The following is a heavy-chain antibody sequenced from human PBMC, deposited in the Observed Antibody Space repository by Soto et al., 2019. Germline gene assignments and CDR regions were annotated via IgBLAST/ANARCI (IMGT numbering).Heavy chain of an antibody. D-gene: IGHD3-3*01. CDR1: GFSLSNARMG. Sequence: QVTLKESGPVLVKPTETLTLTCTVSGFSLSNARMGVSWIRQPPGKALEWLAHIFSNDAKSYSTSLKSRLTISKDTSKSQVVLTMTNMDPVDTATYYCARMSLHDFWSGYLFDYWGQGTLVTVSS. CDR2: IFSNDAK. V-gene: IGHV2-26*01. J-gene: IGHJ4*02. CDR3: ARMSLHDFWSGYLFDY.